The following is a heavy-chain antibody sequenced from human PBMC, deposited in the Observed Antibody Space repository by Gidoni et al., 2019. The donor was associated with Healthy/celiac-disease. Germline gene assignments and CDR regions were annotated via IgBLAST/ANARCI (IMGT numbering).Heavy chain of an antibody. D-gene: IGHD1-26*01. CDR2: IKQDGSEK. J-gene: IGHJ5*02. Sequence: EVQLVESGGGLVQPGGSLRLSCAASGFTFSSYWMSWVRQAPGKGLEWVANIKQDGSEKYYVDSVKGRFTISRDNAKNSLYLQINSLRAEYTAVYYCARMSRYSGTLTNWFDPWGQGTLVTVSS. V-gene: IGHV3-7*03. CDR3: ARMSRYSGTLTNWFDP. CDR1: GFTFSSYW.